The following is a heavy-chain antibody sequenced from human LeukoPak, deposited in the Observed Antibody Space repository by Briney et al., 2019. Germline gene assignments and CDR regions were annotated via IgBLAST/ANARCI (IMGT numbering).Heavy chain of an antibody. Sequence: SETLSLTCTVSGGSISSYYWSWIRQPAGKGLEWIGRIYTSGSTNYNPSLKSRVTMSVDTSKNQFSLNLSPVTAADTAIYYCSKGGSGWYNWFDPWGRGTLVTVTS. D-gene: IGHD6-13*01. CDR3: SKGGSGWYNWFDP. J-gene: IGHJ5*02. V-gene: IGHV4-4*07. CDR2: IYTSGST. CDR1: GGSISSYY.